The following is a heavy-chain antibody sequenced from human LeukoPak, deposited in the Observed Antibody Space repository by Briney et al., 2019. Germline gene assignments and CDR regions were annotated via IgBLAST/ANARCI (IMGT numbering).Heavy chain of an antibody. D-gene: IGHD2-15*01. V-gene: IGHV4-39*07. CDR2: IHYSGST. Sequence: ETLSLTCTVSGGSISSSSYYWAWIRQPPGKGLEWIGSIHYSGSTYYNPSLQSRVTISIDTSKNQFSLKLRFVTAADTAVYYCARVRCSGGSCPYYYYYYYMDVWGKGTTVTVSS. J-gene: IGHJ6*03. CDR3: ARVRCSGGSCPYYYYYYYMDV. CDR1: GGSISSSSYY.